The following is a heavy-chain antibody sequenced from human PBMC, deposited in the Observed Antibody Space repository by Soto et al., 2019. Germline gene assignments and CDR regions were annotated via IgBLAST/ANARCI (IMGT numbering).Heavy chain of an antibody. CDR2: INPNSSDT. J-gene: IGHJ4*02. CDR3: AIGPGIAVASKFDY. D-gene: IGHD6-13*01. V-gene: IGHV1-2*02. Sequence: QVHLVQSRAEVKKPGASVKVSCKASGHTFTGYYMHWLRQAPGQGLEWMGWINPNSSDTNYAQKLYGRVTKTRHTSISASYMDLRSLRSDDTDVYYCAIGPGIAVASKFDYWGQGTLLTVSS. CDR1: GHTFTGYY.